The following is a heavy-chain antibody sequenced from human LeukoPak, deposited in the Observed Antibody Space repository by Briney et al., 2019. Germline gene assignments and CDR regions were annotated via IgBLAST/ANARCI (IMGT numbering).Heavy chain of an antibody. J-gene: IGHJ4*02. V-gene: IGHV3-74*01. CDR1: GFTFSSYW. Sequence: GGSLRLSCAASGFTFSSYWMHWVRQAPGKGLVWVSRINSDGSSTSYADSVRGRFSISRDNAKNTLYLQMNSLRAEDTAVYYCAKDPYSNYVYYFDYWGQGTLVTVSS. D-gene: IGHD4-11*01. CDR3: AKDPYSNYVYYFDY. CDR2: INSDGSST.